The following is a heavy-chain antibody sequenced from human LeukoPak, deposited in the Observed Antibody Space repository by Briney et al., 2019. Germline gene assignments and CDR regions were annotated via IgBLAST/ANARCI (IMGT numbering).Heavy chain of an antibody. CDR1: GFTFGDYA. D-gene: IGHD3-22*01. CDR2: IRSKAYGGTT. V-gene: IGHV3-49*03. J-gene: IGHJ4*02. CDR3: TRDSPPRPLAVVISNDY. Sequence: GGSLRLSCTASGFTFGDYAMSWFRQAPGKGLEWVGFIRSKAYGGTTEYAASVKGRFTISRDDSESIAYLQMNSLKTEDTAVYYCTRDSPPRPLAVVISNDYWGQGTLVTVSS.